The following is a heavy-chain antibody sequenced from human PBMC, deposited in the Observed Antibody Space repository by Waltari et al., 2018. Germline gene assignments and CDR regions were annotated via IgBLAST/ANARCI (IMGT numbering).Heavy chain of an antibody. Sequence: QVQLQESGPGLVKASQTLSLTCTVSGGSVNRGIYYWSWIRQPAGKGLEWIGRMSASGSTNYNASLKSRVTISVDTSKTEFYLTLNSVTAADTATYFCASQDLHGDFYRTDVFDFWGRGTSVTVSS. V-gene: IGHV4-61*02. CDR2: MSASGST. CDR1: GGSVNRGIYY. D-gene: IGHD2-21*02. CDR3: ASQDLHGDFYRTDVFDF. J-gene: IGHJ6*01.